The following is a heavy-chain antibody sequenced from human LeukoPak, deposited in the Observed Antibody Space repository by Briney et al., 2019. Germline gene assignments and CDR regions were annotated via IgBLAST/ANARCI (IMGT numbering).Heavy chain of an antibody. J-gene: IGHJ6*02. CDR2: INAGNGNT. V-gene: IGHV1-3*01. CDR1: GYTFTSYA. D-gene: IGHD2-2*01. CDR3: ARDRGYCSSTSCYSSYYYYGMDV. Sequence: ASVKVSCKASGYTFTSYAMHWVRQAPGQRLEWMGWINAGNGNTKYSQKFQGRVTITRDTSASTAYMELSSLRAEDTAVYHCARDRGYCSSTSCYSSYYYYGMDVWGQGTTVTVSS.